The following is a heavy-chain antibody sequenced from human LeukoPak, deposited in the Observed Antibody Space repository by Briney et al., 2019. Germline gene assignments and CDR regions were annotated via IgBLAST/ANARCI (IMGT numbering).Heavy chain of an antibody. CDR2: LYYSGST. CDR3: ARAPLDWSNYYYYYMDV. D-gene: IGHD3-9*01. CDR1: GVSISSSTYY. Sequence: SETLSLTCTVSGVSISSSTYYWGWIRQPPGKGLEWIGILYYSGSTNYNPSLKSRVTISVDTSKNQFSLKLSSVTAADTAVYYCARAPLDWSNYYYYYMDVWGKGTTVTISS. J-gene: IGHJ6*03. V-gene: IGHV4-39*07.